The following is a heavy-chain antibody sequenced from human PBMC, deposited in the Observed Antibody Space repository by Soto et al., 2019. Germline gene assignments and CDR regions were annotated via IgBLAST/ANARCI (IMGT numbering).Heavy chain of an antibody. J-gene: IGHJ5*02. V-gene: IGHV4-61*01. Sequence: QVQLQESGPGLVKPSETLSLTCIVSGGSVSSVTYYWSWIRQPPGKGLEWIGYIYYSGSTNYNPHLKSRVSMSLDTSKNQFSLKLISVTAADTAVYYCARADDYKSSWFDPWGQGTPVTVSS. D-gene: IGHD4-4*01. CDR3: ARADDYKSSWFDP. CDR1: GGSVSSVTYY. CDR2: IYYSGST.